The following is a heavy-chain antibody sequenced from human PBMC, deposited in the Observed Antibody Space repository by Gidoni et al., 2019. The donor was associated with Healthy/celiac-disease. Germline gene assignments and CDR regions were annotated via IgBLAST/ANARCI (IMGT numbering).Heavy chain of an antibody. CDR2: ISYDGSNK. CDR3: ATEDRIITMNHAFDI. V-gene: IGHV3-30-3*01. J-gene: IGHJ3*02. D-gene: IGHD3-22*01. CDR1: GFTFRSYA. Sequence: QVQLVESGGGVVQPGRSLRLSCAASGFTFRSYAMHWVRQAPGKGLEWVAVISYDGSNKYYADSVKGRFTISRDNSKNTLYLQMNSLRAEDTAVYYCATEDRIITMNHAFDIWGQGTMVTVSS.